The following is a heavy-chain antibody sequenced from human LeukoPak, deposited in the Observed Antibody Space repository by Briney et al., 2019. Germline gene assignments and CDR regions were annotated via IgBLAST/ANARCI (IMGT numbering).Heavy chain of an antibody. J-gene: IGHJ4*02. V-gene: IGHV4-34*01. CDR1: GGSISSYY. D-gene: IGHD2-15*01. Sequence: SETLSLTCTVSGGSISSYYWSWIRQSPGKGLEWIGEINHRGSTNYNPSLKRRVTMSVDTSKNQFSLKLSSVTAADTAVYYCARGFVVVVAAPGYWGQGTLVTVSS. CDR3: ARGFVVVVAAPGY. CDR2: INHRGST.